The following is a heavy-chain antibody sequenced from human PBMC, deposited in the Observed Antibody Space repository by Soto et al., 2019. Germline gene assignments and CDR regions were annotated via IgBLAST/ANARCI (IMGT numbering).Heavy chain of an antibody. CDR1: GFAFSSLG. J-gene: IGHJ4*02. CDR2: ISNDGSST. CDR3: VRDPSFDY. V-gene: IGHV3-30*03. Sequence: GGSLRLSCAASGFAFSSLGMHWVRQAPGKGLEWVAIISNDGSSTYYADSVKGRFTISRDNSKNTLYLQMGGLRAEDMAVYYCVRDPSFDYWGQGTLVTGSS.